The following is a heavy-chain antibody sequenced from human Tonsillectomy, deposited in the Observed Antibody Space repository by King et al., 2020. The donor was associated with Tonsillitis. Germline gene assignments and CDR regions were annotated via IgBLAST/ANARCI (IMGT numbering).Heavy chain of an antibody. V-gene: IGHV3-7*01. J-gene: IGHJ1*01. CDR2: IKQDGSEK. D-gene: IGHD6-13*01. Sequence: QLVQSGGGLVQPGGSLRLSCAASGFTFSTYRMSWVRQAPGQGLEWVANIKQDGSEKYYVDSVKGRFTISRDNAKNSLYLQMNSLRAEDTAVYYCPRDQGIAAAEYFQHWGQGTLVTVSS. CDR1: GFTFSTYR. CDR3: PRDQGIAAAEYFQH.